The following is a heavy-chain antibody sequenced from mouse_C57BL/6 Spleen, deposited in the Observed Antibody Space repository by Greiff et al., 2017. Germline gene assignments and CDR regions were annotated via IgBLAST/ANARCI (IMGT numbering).Heavy chain of an antibody. V-gene: IGHV1-9*01. J-gene: IGHJ3*01. CDR1: GCTFTGYW. CDR3: ARGDGYYGRFAD. Sequence: QVQLQQSGAELMKPGASVKLSCKATGCTFTGYWIEWVKQRPGHGLEWIGEILPGSGSTNYNETVKGKATFTADTYSNTAYMQLSSLTTEDSAICDGARGDGYYGRFADWGTGTLVTVSA. CDR2: ILPGSGST. D-gene: IGHD2-3*01.